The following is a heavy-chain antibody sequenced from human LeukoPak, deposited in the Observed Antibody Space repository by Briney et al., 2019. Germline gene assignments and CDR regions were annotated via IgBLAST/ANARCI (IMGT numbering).Heavy chain of an antibody. CDR1: GYTFTAYY. V-gene: IGHV1-2*02. CDR2: IDPNSGGT. Sequence: ASVKVSCKASGYTFTAYYLHWVRQAPGQGLEWMGWIDPNSGGTNYAQEIQGRVTMTRDTSINTAYMELTRLTSDDAAVYYCARGHSYSDYWGQGTLVTVSS. CDR3: ARGHSYSDY. J-gene: IGHJ4*02.